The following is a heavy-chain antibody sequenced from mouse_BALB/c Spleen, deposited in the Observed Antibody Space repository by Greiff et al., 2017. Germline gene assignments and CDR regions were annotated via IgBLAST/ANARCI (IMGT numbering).Heavy chain of an antibody. Sequence: EVQLQQSGTVLARPGASVKMSCKASGYSFTSYWMHWVKQRPGQGLEWIGAIYPGNSDTSYNQKFKGKAKLTAVTSASTAYMELSSLTNEDSAVYYCTRNHYGYPWCAYWGQGTLVTVSA. CDR3: TRNHYGYPWCAY. CDR1: GYSFTSYW. V-gene: IGHV1-5*01. D-gene: IGHD2-2*01. J-gene: IGHJ3*01. CDR2: IYPGNSDT.